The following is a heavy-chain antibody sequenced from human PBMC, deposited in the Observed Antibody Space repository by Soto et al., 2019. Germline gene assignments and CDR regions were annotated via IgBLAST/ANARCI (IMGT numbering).Heavy chain of an antibody. Sequence: QVQLVESGGGVVQPGRSLRLSCAASGFTFSSYAMHWVRQAPGKGLEWVAVISYDGSNKYYADSVKGRFTISRDNSKNTLYLQMNSLRAEDTAVYYCARGRVSDFWSDYYYYYYGMDVW. V-gene: IGHV3-30-3*01. J-gene: IGHJ6*01. CDR1: GFTFSSYA. D-gene: IGHD3-3*01. CDR2: ISYDGSNK. CDR3: ARGRVSDFWSDYYYYYYGMDV.